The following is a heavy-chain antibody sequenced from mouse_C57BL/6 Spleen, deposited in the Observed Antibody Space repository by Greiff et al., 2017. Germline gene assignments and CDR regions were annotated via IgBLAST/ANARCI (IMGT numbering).Heavy chain of an antibody. CDR3: ARTGTYAMDD. CDR2: INPNNGGT. D-gene: IGHD4-1*01. Sequence: VQLQQSGPELVKPGASVKISCKASGYTFTDYYMNWVKQSHGKSLEWIGDINPNNGGTSYNQKFKGKATLTVDKSSSTAYMELRSLTSEDSAVYYCARTGTYAMDDWGQGTSVTVSS. V-gene: IGHV1-26*01. CDR1: GYTFTDYY. J-gene: IGHJ4*01.